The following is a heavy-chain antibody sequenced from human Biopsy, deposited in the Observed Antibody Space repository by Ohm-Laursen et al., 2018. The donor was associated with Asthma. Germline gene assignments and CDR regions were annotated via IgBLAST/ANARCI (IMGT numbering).Heavy chain of an antibody. CDR2: ISKDASTQ. J-gene: IGHJ4*02. D-gene: IGHD2-2*01. CDR3: AREGHEYCSSTSCASFDY. CDR1: GFTFSSYG. V-gene: IGHV3-30*12. Sequence: SLRLSCAASGFTFSSYGMHWVRQAPGKGLEWVGVISKDASTQDYADSVKGRFTMARDNSKNTLDLQMNSLRAEDTAVYYCAREGHEYCSSTSCASFDYWGQGTLVTVSS.